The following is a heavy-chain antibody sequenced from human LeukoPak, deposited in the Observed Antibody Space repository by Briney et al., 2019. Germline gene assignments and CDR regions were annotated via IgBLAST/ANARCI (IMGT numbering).Heavy chain of an antibody. CDR3: ARQPRYYYGMDV. CDR2: ISGNGGST. D-gene: IGHD5-18*01. CDR1: GFTFRSHG. V-gene: IGHV3-23*01. J-gene: IGHJ6*02. Sequence: GGSLRLSCAASGFTFRSHGMHWVRQAPGKGLEWVSLISGNGGSTYYADSVKGRFTISRDNSKSTLYLQMNSLRAEDTAVYYCARQPRYYYGMDVWGQGTTVTVSS.